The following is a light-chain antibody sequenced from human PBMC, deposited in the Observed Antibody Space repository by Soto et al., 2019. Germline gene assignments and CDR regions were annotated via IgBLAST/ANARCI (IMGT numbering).Light chain of an antibody. CDR3: QQYNSYPWT. Sequence: DIHMTQSPSTLSVSLGDRVTITCRASQSISSWLAWYQQKPGKAPKLLIYDASSLESGVQSRFSGSGSGTEFTLTISSLQPDDFATYYCQQYNSYPWTFGQGTKVDIK. V-gene: IGKV1-5*01. CDR1: QSISSW. CDR2: DAS. J-gene: IGKJ1*01.